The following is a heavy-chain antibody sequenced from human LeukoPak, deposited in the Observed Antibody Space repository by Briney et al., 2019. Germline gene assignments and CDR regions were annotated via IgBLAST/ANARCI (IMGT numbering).Heavy chain of an antibody. CDR1: GGSISNSTYY. D-gene: IGHD4-23*01. CDR2: ISYSGST. V-gene: IGHV4-39*07. Sequence: ASETLSLTCTVSGGSISNSTYYWAWIRQPPGKGLEWIGGISYSGSTYYNPSLKSRVIMSVDTFKNQFSLRLSPVTAADTAVYYCARTYGGNPGPWFGPWGQGTLVTVSS. J-gene: IGHJ5*02. CDR3: ARTYGGNPGPWFGP.